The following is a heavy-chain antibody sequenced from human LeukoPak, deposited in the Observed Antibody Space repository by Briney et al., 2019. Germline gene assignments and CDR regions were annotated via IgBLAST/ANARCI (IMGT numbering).Heavy chain of an antibody. CDR2: ISYDGSNK. J-gene: IGHJ4*02. CDR3: ARGGSGWYGTRFHY. D-gene: IGHD6-19*01. V-gene: IGHV3-30*04. CDR1: GFTFSSYA. Sequence: GGSLRLSCAASGFTFSSYAMHWVRQAPGKGLERVAVISYDGSNKYYADSVKGRFTISRDNSKNTLYLQMNSLRAEDTAVYYCARGGSGWYGTRFHYWGQGTLVTVSS.